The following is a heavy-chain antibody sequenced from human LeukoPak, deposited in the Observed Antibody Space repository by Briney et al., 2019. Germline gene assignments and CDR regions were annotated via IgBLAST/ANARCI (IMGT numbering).Heavy chain of an antibody. Sequence: GASVKVSCKASGYIFTSYGISWVRQAPGQGLEWMGWINPYNGNTNYAQNLQGRVTMTTDTSTSTAYMELRSLRSDDTAMYYCARDYSINWSNWLDPWGQGTLVTVSS. V-gene: IGHV1-18*01. CDR3: ARDYSINWSNWLDP. J-gene: IGHJ5*02. CDR1: GYIFTSYG. D-gene: IGHD6-13*01. CDR2: INPYNGNT.